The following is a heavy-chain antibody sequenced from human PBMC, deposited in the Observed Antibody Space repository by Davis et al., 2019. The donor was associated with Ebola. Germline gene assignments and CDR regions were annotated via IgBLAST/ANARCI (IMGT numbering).Heavy chain of an antibody. D-gene: IGHD1-26*01. CDR1: GFTFSSYG. Sequence: GESLKISCAASGFTFSSYGMHWVRQAPGKGLEWVAVISYDGSNKYYADSVKGRFTISSDNSKNTLYLQMNSLRAEDTAVYYCAREWRELLHDAFDIWGQGTMVTVSS. J-gene: IGHJ3*02. V-gene: IGHV3-33*05. CDR2: ISYDGSNK. CDR3: AREWRELLHDAFDI.